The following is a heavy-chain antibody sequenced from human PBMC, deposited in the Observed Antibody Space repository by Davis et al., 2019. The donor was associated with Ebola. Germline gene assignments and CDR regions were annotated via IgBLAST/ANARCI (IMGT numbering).Heavy chain of an antibody. V-gene: IGHV4-34*01. Sequence: GSLRLSCAASGFTFSSYAMSWVRQAPGKGLEWIGEINHSGSTNYNPSLKSRVTISVDTSKNQFSLKLSSVTAADTAVYYYARGRIVATIRYYYYYGMDVWGQGTTVTVSS. CDR2: INHSGST. D-gene: IGHD5-12*01. CDR3: ARGRIVATIRYYYYYGMDV. J-gene: IGHJ6*02. CDR1: GFTFSSYA.